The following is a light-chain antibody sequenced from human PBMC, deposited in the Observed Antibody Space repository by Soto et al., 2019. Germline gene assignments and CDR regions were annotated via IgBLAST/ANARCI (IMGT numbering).Light chain of an antibody. J-gene: IGKJ1*01. CDR2: GAS. Sequence: DIVMTQSPDSLAVSLGERATINCKSSQSGLYSSNNKDYLAWYQQRPGQPPKLLIYGASTRECGDGDGFSGGGCTTDFTPTIVGLKVEDVAVYYWQHYYSTCRKCGQGTKV. V-gene: IGKV4-1*01. CDR3: QHYYSTCRK. CDR1: QSGLYSSNNKDY.